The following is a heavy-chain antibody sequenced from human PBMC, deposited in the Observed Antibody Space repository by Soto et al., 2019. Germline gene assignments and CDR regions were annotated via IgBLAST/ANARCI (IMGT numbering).Heavy chain of an antibody. V-gene: IGHV6-1*01. Sequence: QVQLQQSGPGLVKTSQTLSLTCATSGDSVSSNDATWDWIRQSPSRGLEWLGRTYYRSKWYIDSAVSVKSRITLNPDPSNTLLSLQLNSVTPDDTAVYYCVRLVGNSWLDSWGQGTLVTVSS. D-gene: IGHD2-2*01. CDR1: GDSVSSNDAT. CDR2: TYYRSKWYI. CDR3: VRLVGNSWLDS. J-gene: IGHJ5*01.